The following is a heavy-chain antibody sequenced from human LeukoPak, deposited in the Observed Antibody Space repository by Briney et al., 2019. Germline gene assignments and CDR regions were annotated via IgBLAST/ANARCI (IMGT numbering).Heavy chain of an antibody. D-gene: IGHD7-27*01. J-gene: IGHJ3*02. CDR1: GGSIINSNW. CDR3: ARTLTGDGAFDI. V-gene: IGHV4-4*02. CDR2: IDHSGST. Sequence: SGTLSLTCAVSGGSIINSNWWSWVRQPPGKGLEWIGEIDHSGSTSYNPSLKSRVTISVDTSKSQFSLKLSSVTAADTAVYYCARTLTGDGAFDIWGQGTMVTVSS.